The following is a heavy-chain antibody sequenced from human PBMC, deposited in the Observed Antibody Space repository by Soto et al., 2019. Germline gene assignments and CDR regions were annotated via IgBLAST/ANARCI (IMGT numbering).Heavy chain of an antibody. CDR3: AKQGLELRGRRKYYYGMDV. J-gene: IGHJ6*02. D-gene: IGHD1-7*01. V-gene: IGHV3-30*18. CDR2: ISYDGSNK. CDR1: GFTFSSYG. Sequence: GGSLRLSCAASGFTFSSYGMHWVRQAPGKGLEWVAVISYDGSNKYYADSVKGRFTISRDNSKNTLYLQMNSLRAEDTAVYYCAKQGLELRGRRKYYYGMDVWGQGTTVT.